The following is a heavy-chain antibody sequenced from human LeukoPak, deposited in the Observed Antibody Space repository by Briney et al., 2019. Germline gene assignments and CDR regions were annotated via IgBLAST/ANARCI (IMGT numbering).Heavy chain of an antibody. CDR3: ARDYDYSLDY. D-gene: IGHD4/OR15-4a*01. V-gene: IGHV3-7*01. J-gene: IGHJ4*02. CDR2: INLDGGDK. Sequence: GGSLRLSCAASGVTVSNNYMNWVRQAPGKGLEWVANINLDGGDKSYVGSVKGRFTISRDNAKNSLYLQMNSLGAEDTAVYYCARDYDYSLDYWGQGTLVTVSS. CDR1: GVTVSNNY.